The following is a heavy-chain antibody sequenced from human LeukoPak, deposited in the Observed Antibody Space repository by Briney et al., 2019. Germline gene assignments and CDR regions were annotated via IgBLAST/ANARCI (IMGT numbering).Heavy chain of an antibody. D-gene: IGHD1-1*01. CDR2: IYHTGST. J-gene: IGHJ6*03. V-gene: IGHV4-59*01. CDR1: GDSISSFH. Sequence: PSETLSLTCTVSGDSISSFHWSWIRQPPGKGLEWIGSIYHTGSTYYNPSLKSRVTISVDTSKNQFSLKLSSVTAADTAVYFCARVSWFPGTSYSYMDVCGKGTTVTVSS. CDR3: ARVSWFPGTSYSYMDV.